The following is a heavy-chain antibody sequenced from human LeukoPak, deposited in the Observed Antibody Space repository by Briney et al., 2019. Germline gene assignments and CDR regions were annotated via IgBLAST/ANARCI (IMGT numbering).Heavy chain of an antibody. CDR3: TRDLEWLGKVDY. D-gene: IGHD6-19*01. Sequence: PGGSLRLSCTASGFTFGDYAMSWFRQARGKGGEGVGFIRSKAYGGTREYAASVKGRFTISRDDSHSIAYLQMNSLKTEDTAVYYCTRDLEWLGKVDYWGQGTLVTVSS. V-gene: IGHV3-49*03. J-gene: IGHJ4*02. CDR2: IRSKAYGGTR. CDR1: GFTFGDYA.